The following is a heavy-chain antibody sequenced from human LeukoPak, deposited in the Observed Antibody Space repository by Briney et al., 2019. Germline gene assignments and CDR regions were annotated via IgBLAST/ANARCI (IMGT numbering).Heavy chain of an antibody. CDR2: VSPGGYT. D-gene: IGHD2-21*01. CDR1: GVSVSDYY. V-gene: IGHV4-34*01. J-gene: IGHJ5*02. CDR3: ARIRCGRGQARCYNH. Sequence: SETLSLTCAVSGVSVSDYYWSWIPQSPEKGLEWIGEVSPGGYTTYNPSLRSRVIISEDTSENQLSLNVTSVTAADTALYYCARIRCGRGQARCYNHWAQGSLVTVSS.